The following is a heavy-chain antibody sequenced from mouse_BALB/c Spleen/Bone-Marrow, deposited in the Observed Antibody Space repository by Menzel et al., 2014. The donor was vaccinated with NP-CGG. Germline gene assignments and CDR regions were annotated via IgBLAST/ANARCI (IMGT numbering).Heavy chain of an antibody. D-gene: IGHD2-4*01. V-gene: IGHV5-9-3*01. J-gene: IGHJ1*01. CDR3: SRLRMITTYFDV. CDR1: GFTFSTYA. Sequence: EVKLVESGGGLAKPGGSLQLSCAASGFTFSTYAMSWVRQTPEKRLEWVATISSGGSYTYYPDSVKGRFTISRDNAKNTLYLQMSSLRSEDTAMFYCSRLRMITTYFDVWGAGTTVTVSS. CDR2: ISSGGSYT.